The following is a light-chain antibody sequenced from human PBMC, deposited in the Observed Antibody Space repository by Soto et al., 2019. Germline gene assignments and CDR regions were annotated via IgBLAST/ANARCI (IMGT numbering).Light chain of an antibody. J-gene: IGLJ2*01. CDR3: CSYAGSYTFVV. CDR2: DVT. V-gene: IGLV2-11*01. CDR1: SSDVGGYYY. Sequence: QSVPTQPRSVSGSPGQSVIISCTGTSSDVGGYYYVSWYQQHPGKVPQLIIYDVTKRPSGVPDRFSGSKSGNTASLTISGLQAEDEADYYCCSYAGSYTFVVFGGGTKLTVL.